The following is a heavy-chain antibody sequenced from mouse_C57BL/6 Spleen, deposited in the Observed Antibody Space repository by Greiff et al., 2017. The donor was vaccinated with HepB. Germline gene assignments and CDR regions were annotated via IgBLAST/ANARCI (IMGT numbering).Heavy chain of an antibody. Sequence: VQLQQPGAELVKPGASVKLSCKASGYTFTSYWMHWVKQRPGPGLEWIGRIDPNSGGTKYNEKFKSKATLTVDKPSSTAYMQLSSLTSEDSAVYYCARGYDGYSYYFDYWGQGTTLTVSS. CDR2: IDPNSGGT. CDR3: ARGYDGYSYYFDY. CDR1: GYTFTSYW. J-gene: IGHJ2*01. D-gene: IGHD2-3*01. V-gene: IGHV1-72*01.